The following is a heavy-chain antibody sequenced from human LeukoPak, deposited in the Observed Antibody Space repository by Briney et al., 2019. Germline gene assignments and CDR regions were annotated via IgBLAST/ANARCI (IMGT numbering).Heavy chain of an antibody. CDR1: SRSFSGYY. CDR2: INHSGST. J-gene: IGHJ4*02. Sequence: NPSETLSLTCTVYSRSFSGYYWIWVRQPPGKGLEWIGEINHSGSTNYNPSLKSRVTISVDTSKNQFSLKMSSVPAADTAVYYCARGRLQSLDYWGQGTLVTVSS. D-gene: IGHD4-11*01. CDR3: ARGRLQSLDY. V-gene: IGHV4-34*01.